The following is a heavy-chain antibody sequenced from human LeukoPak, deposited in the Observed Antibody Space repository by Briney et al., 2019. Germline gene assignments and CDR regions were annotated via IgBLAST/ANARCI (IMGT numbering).Heavy chain of an antibody. CDR1: GGPITSHF. CDR3: ARDGPTSTAPFDY. Sequence: SETLSLTCTVSGGPITSHFWSWIRQPPGEGLEWIVNFYHAGNSNLNPSLKSRVTMSIDTSKNQFSLKLRPMTAADTAVYYCARDGPTSTAPFDYWGQGTLVTVSS. J-gene: IGHJ4*02. V-gene: IGHV4-59*11. CDR2: FYHAGNS. D-gene: IGHD1-26*01.